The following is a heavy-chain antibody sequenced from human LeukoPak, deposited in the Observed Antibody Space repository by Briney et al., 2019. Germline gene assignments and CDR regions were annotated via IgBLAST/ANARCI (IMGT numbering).Heavy chain of an antibody. CDR3: ARDTSDYGMDV. Sequence: ASLNASCKASGYTFTSYDINWVRQATEQGLEWMGWMNPNSGNTGYTQKFKGRATMTRNTSISRSYMELSSLRSEYTAVYYGARDTSDYGMDVWGQGTTVTVSS. V-gene: IGHV1-8*01. J-gene: IGHJ6*02. CDR1: GYTFTSYD. CDR2: MNPNSGNT.